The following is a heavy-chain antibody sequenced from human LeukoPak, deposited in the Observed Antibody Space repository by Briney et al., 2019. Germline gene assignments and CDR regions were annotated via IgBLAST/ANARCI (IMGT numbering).Heavy chain of an antibody. CDR3: ASRDGYNDNWFDP. Sequence: GGSLRLSCAASGFTFSSYAMSWVRQAPGKGLEWVSSIGDSGAFTYYADSVKGRFTIPRDNSKNTLYLQMNSLRAEDMAVYYCASRDGYNDNWFDPWGQGTLVTVSS. CDR1: GFTFSSYA. D-gene: IGHD5-24*01. CDR2: IGDSGAFT. V-gene: IGHV3-23*01. J-gene: IGHJ5*02.